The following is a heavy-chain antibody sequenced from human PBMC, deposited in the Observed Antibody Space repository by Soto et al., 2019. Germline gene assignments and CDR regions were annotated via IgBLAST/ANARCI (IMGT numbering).Heavy chain of an antibody. J-gene: IGHJ6*03. V-gene: IGHV3-66*01. D-gene: IGHD5-12*01. CDR3: ARVNSGYETVYDYYYYMDV. CDR1: GFTVSSNY. CDR2: IYSGGST. Sequence: GGSLRLSCAASGFTVSSNYMSWVRQAPGKGLEWVSVIYSGGSTYYADSVKGRFTISRDNSKNTLYLQMNSLRAEDTAVYYCARVNSGYETVYDYYYYMDVWGKGTTVTVSS.